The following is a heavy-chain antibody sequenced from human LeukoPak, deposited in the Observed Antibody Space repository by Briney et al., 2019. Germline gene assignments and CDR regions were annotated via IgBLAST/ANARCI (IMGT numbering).Heavy chain of an antibody. J-gene: IGHJ4*02. V-gene: IGHV3-23*01. Sequence: VGTLRLTCAASGYTFNSCGISSIHKTPGKGLEGVSAISCNGGSTYYADSVKGRFTISRDNSKNTLYLQMNSLTAEDTALYYCGKSYSSSWNYFDCLREGALVTV. CDR2: ISCNGGST. D-gene: IGHD6-6*01. CDR3: GKSYSSSWNYFDC. CDR1: GYTFNSCG.